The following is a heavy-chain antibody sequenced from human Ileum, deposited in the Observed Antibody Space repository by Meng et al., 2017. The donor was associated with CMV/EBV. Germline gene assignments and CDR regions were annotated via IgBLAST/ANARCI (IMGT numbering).Heavy chain of an antibody. D-gene: IGHD3-22*01. Sequence: SETLSLTCTVSGGSISSSSYYWGWIRQPPGKGLEWIGSIYYSGSTYYNPSLKSRVTISVDTSKNQFSLKLSSVTAADTAVYYCARALGYWSYYDSSGYYPDAFDIWGQGTMVTVSS. CDR3: ARALGYWSYYDSSGYYPDAFDI. CDR2: IYYSGST. CDR1: GGSISSSSYY. J-gene: IGHJ3*02. V-gene: IGHV4-39*07.